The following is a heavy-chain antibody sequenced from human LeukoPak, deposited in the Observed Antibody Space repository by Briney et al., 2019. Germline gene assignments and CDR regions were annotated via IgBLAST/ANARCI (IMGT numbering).Heavy chain of an antibody. CDR3: ARDQLYCSGGYCYFDS. Sequence: GVSLRLSCVASGFTFRSYWMHWVPQAPGKGREWVSRFNGDGRRTAYADFVRGRFTISRDNAKNTLYLQVNSLRAEDTALYYCARDQLYCSGGYCYFDSWGQGTLVTVAS. CDR1: GFTFRSYW. V-gene: IGHV3-74*01. D-gene: IGHD2-15*01. J-gene: IGHJ4*02. CDR2: FNGDGRRT.